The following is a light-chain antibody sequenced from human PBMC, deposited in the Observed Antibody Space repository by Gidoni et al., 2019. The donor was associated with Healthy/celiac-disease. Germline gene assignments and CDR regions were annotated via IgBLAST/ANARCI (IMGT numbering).Light chain of an antibody. Sequence: QSALTQPRSASGAPGQSVTIPCPGTSSDVGGYNYVSWYQQHPGKAPKLMIYDVSKRPSGVPDRFSGSKSGNTASLTISGLQAEDEADYYCCSYAGSYTWVFGGGTKLTVL. V-gene: IGLV2-11*01. CDR1: SSDVGGYNY. J-gene: IGLJ3*02. CDR2: DVS. CDR3: CSYAGSYTWV.